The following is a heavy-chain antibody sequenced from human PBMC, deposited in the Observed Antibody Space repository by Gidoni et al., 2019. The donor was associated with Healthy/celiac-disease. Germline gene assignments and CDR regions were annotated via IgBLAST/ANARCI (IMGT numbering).Heavy chain of an antibody. J-gene: IGHJ5*02. CDR1: GFTFSSYS. CDR2: ISSSSSYI. D-gene: IGHD2-15*01. Sequence: EVQLVESGGGLVKPGGSLRLYCAAYGFTFSSYSMNWVRQAPGKGLEWVSSISSSSSYIYYADSVKGRFTISRDNAKNSLYLQMNSLRAEDTAVYYCARVVVAATGWFDPWGQGTLVTVSS. CDR3: ARVVVAATGWFDP. V-gene: IGHV3-21*01.